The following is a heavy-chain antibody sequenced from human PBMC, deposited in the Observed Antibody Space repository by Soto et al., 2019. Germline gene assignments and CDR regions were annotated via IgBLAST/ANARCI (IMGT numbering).Heavy chain of an antibody. CDR1: GFTFSSYG. D-gene: IGHD3-22*01. CDR2: ISYDGSNK. V-gene: IGHV3-30*18. Sequence: QVQLVESGGGVVQPGRSLRLSCAASGFTFSSYGMHWVRQAPGKGLEWVAVISYDGSNKYYADSVKGRFTISRDNSKNTLYLQMNSLRAEDTAVYYCAKDLGTRIKDGMDVWGQGTTVTVSS. CDR3: AKDLGTRIKDGMDV. J-gene: IGHJ6*02.